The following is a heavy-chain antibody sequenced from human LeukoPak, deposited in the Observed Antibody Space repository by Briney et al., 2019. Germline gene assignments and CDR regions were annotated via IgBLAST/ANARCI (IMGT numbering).Heavy chain of an antibody. J-gene: IGHJ4*02. Sequence: ASVKVSCKASGYTFTGSYMHWVRQAPGQGLEWMGWIKPNSGGTNYAQKFQGRVTMTRDTSISTAYMELSRLRSDDTAVYYCARGRYYYDTSGYYYGYWGQGTLVTVSS. CDR2: IKPNSGGT. CDR3: ARGRYYYDTSGYYYGY. CDR1: GYTFTGSY. D-gene: IGHD3-22*01. V-gene: IGHV1-2*02.